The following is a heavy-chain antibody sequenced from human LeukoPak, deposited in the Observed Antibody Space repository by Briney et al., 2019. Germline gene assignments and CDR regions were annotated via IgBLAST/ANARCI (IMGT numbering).Heavy chain of an antibody. V-gene: IGHV4-39*01. CDR1: GGSISSSSYY. Sequence: SETLSLTCTVSGGSISSSSYYWGWIRQPPGKGLEWIGSIYYGGSSYYNPSLKSRVTISVDTSKNQFSLKLSSVTAADTAVYYCARVDYYYDMDVWGQGTTVTVSS. J-gene: IGHJ6*02. CDR3: ARVDYYYDMDV. CDR2: IYYGGSS.